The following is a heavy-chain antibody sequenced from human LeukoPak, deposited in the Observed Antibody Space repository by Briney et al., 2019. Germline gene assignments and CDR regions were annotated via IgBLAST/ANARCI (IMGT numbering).Heavy chain of an antibody. CDR3: ARDPEWELPFSLGY. CDR2: ISPIFGTA. J-gene: IGHJ4*02. Sequence: SVKVSCESCGGTFSSYAISGVRQAPGQGCEGRGGISPIFGTANYAQKFEGRITITTDEYTSTAYMELSSLRSEDTAVYHCARDPEWELPFSLGYWGQGPLVTVSS. V-gene: IGHV1-69*05. D-gene: IGHD1-26*01. CDR1: GGTFSSYA.